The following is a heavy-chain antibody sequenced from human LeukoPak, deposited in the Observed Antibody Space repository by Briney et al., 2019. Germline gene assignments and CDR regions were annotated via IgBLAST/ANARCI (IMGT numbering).Heavy chain of an antibody. V-gene: IGHV1-8*02. CDR2: MNPNSGDT. J-gene: IGHJ6*03. D-gene: IGHD3/OR15-3a*01. CDR3: ARALSWTTESYYYMDV. Sequence: ASVKVSCKASGYTFSSYDINWVRQATGQGLEHMGWMNPNSGDTGYAQKFQGRVSMTRNTSISTAYMELSSLRSEDTAVYYCARALSWTTESYYYMDVWGKGTTVTVSS. CDR1: GYTFSSYD.